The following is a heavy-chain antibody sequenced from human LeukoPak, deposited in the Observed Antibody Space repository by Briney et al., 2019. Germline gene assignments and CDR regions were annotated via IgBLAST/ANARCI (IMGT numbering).Heavy chain of an antibody. Sequence: PSETLSLTCTVSGGSISSYYWSWIRQPPGKGLEWIGYIYYSGSTNYNPSLKSRVTISVDTSKNQFSLKLSSVTAADTAMYYCARTYCGGDCYFRYWGQGTLVTASS. CDR1: GGSISSYY. D-gene: IGHD2-21*02. J-gene: IGHJ4*02. CDR3: ARTYCGGDCYFRY. CDR2: IYYSGST. V-gene: IGHV4-59*08.